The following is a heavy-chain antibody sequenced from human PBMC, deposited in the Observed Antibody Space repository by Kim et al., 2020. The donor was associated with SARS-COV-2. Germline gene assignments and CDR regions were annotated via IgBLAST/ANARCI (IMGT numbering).Heavy chain of an antibody. V-gene: IGHV1-69*13. CDR2: IIPIFGTA. J-gene: IGHJ3*02. CDR1: GGTFSSYA. CDR3: ARDLMEVHCSSTSCYAFDI. Sequence: SVKVSCKASGGTFSSYAISWVRQAPGQGLEWMGGIIPIFGTANYAQKFQGRVTITADESTSTAYMELSSLRSEDTAVYYCARDLMEVHCSSTSCYAFDIWGQGTMVTVSS. D-gene: IGHD2-2*01.